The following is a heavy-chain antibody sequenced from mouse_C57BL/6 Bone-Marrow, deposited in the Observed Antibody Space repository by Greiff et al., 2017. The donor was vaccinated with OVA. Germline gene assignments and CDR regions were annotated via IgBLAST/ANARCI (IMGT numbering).Heavy chain of an antibody. D-gene: IGHD1-1*01. CDR2: ISSGGSYT. CDR3: ARPLITTVVDY. CDR1: GFTFSSYG. Sequence: EVKLMESGGDLVKPGGSLKLSCAASGFTFSSYGMSWVRQTPDKRLEWVATISSGGSYTYYPDSVKGRFTISRDNAKNTLYLQMSSLKSEDTAMYYCARPLITTVVDYWGQGTTLTVSS. J-gene: IGHJ2*01. V-gene: IGHV5-6*01.